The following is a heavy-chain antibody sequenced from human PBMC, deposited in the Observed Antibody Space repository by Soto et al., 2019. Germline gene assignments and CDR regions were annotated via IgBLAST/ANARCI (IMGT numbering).Heavy chain of an antibody. CDR2: ISGSGGST. D-gene: IGHD1-20*01. Sequence: EVQLLESGGGLVQPGGSLRLSCAASGFTFSSYAMTWVRQAPGEGLEWVSVISGSGGSTYYADSVKGRFTISRDNSKNTLYLQMNSLRAEDTAVYYCANNSNQRGYDNWFDPWGQGTLVTVSS. CDR1: GFTFSSYA. V-gene: IGHV3-23*01. J-gene: IGHJ5*02. CDR3: ANNSNQRGYDNWFDP.